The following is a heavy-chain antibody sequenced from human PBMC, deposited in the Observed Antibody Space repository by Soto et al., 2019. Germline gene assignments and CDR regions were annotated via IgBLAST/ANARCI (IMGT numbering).Heavy chain of an antibody. D-gene: IGHD2-8*01. CDR1: DDSINLDNYY. J-gene: IGHJ5*02. Sequence: SETLSLTCSVSDDSINLDNYYWVWIRQPPGKGLEWIGYIYYSGSTNYNPSLKSRVTISVDTSKNQFSLKLSSVTAADTAVYYCARDRQVFWFDPWGQGTLVTVSS. V-gene: IGHV4-61*01. CDR3: ARDRQVFWFDP. CDR2: IYYSGST.